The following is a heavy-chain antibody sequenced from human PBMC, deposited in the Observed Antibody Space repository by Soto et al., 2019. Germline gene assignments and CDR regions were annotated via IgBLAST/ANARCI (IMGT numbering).Heavy chain of an antibody. Sequence: PSETLSLTCTVSGGSISSGDYYWSWIRQPPGKGLEWIGYIYYSGSTYYNPSLKSRVTISVDTSKNQFSLKLSSVTAADTAVYYCASFGDYDYYGMDVWGQGTTVTVSS. V-gene: IGHV4-30-4*02. CDR1: GGSISSGDYY. CDR2: IYYSGST. J-gene: IGHJ6*02. D-gene: IGHD3-10*01. CDR3: ASFGDYDYYGMDV.